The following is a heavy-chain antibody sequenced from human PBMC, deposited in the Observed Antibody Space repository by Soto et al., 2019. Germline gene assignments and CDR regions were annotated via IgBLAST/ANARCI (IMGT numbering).Heavy chain of an antibody. CDR2: IWYDGSNK. CDR3: ARDGYCSGGSCYQEAYYYYYMDV. CDR1: GFTFSSYG. D-gene: IGHD2-15*01. J-gene: IGHJ6*03. V-gene: IGHV3-33*01. Sequence: QVQLVESGGGVVQPGRSLRLSCAASGFTFSSYGMHWVRQAPGKGLEWVAVIWYDGSNKYYADSVKGRFTISRDNSKNTLYLQMNSLRAEDTAVYYCARDGYCSGGSCYQEAYYYYYMDVWGKGTTVTVSS.